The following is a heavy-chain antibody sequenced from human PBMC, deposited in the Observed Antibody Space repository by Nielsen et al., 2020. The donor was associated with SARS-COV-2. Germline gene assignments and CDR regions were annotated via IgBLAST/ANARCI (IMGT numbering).Heavy chain of an antibody. V-gene: IGHV4-30-4*01. CDR2: IYYSGST. J-gene: IGHJ4*02. Sequence: SETLSLTCTVSGGSISSGGYYWSWIRQPPGKGLEWIGYIYYSGSTYYNPSLKSRVTLSVDTSKNQFSLKLSSVTAADTAVYYCARVSRVGATADYWGQGTLVTVSS. CDR1: GGSISSGGYY. D-gene: IGHD1-26*01. CDR3: ARVSRVGATADY.